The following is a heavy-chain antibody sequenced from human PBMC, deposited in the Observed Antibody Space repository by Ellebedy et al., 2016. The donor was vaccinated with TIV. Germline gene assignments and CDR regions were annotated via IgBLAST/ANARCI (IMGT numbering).Heavy chain of an antibody. CDR3: ARPHGASWFGYFDY. D-gene: IGHD3-10*01. J-gene: IGHJ4*02. CDR1: GDPSSDSTIPNY. Sequence: MPSETLSLTCTVSGDPSSDSTIPNYLSWIRQPPGKGLEWIGYVHYSGNTNYNPSLKSRVTISVDRSKNQFSLRLISVTAADTAVYYCARPHGASWFGYFDYWGQGALVTVSS. CDR2: VHYSGNT. V-gene: IGHV4-59*08.